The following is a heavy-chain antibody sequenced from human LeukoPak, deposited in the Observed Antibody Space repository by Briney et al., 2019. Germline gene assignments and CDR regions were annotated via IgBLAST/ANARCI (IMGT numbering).Heavy chain of an antibody. V-gene: IGHV1-2*02. CDR1: GYTFTSYG. Sequence: ASVKVSCKASGYTFTSYGISWVRQAPGQGLEWMGWINPNSGGTNYAQKFQGGVTMTRDTSISTAYMELSGLRSDDTAVYYCARDRLIAALTSNAFDIWGQGTMVTVSS. CDR2: INPNSGGT. CDR3: ARDRLIAALTSNAFDI. D-gene: IGHD6-13*01. J-gene: IGHJ3*02.